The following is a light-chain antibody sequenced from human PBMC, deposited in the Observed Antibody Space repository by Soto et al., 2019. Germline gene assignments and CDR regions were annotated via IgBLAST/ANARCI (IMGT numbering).Light chain of an antibody. V-gene: IGKV1-27*01. Sequence: DIQMTQSPSSLSASVGDRVTITCRASQGISSYLAWYRQKPGKVPEALIYSASALQSGVPSRFSGSGSATDFTLTISSLQPEDVATYYCQNYGSAPLTFGGGTKVEIK. CDR2: SAS. J-gene: IGKJ4*01. CDR3: QNYGSAPLT. CDR1: QGISSY.